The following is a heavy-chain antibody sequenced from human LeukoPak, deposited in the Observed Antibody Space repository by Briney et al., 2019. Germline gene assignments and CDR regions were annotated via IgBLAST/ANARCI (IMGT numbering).Heavy chain of an antibody. CDR3: ARIRGTSGLDYYYFDY. D-gene: IGHD1/OR15-1a*01. CDR2: IYHSGST. Sequence: SETLSLTCAVSGGSISSGGYSWSWIRQPPGKGLEWIGYIYHSGSTYYHPPLKSRVTISVDRSKNQFSLKLSSVTAADTAVYYCARIRGTSGLDYYYFDYWGQGTLVTVSS. CDR1: GGSISSGGYS. J-gene: IGHJ4*02. V-gene: IGHV4-30-2*01.